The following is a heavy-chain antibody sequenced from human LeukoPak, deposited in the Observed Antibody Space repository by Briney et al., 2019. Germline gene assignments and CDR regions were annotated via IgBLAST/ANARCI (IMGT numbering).Heavy chain of an antibody. CDR1: GGTFSSYA. CDR3: ARLWLHSYYFDY. J-gene: IGHJ4*02. D-gene: IGHD5-18*01. Sequence: GASVKVSCKASGGTFSSYAISWVRQAPGQGLEWMGGIIPIFGTANYAQKFQGRVTITADESTSTAYMELSSLRSEDTAVYYCARLWLHSYYFDYWGQGTLVTVSS. V-gene: IGHV1-69*13. CDR2: IIPIFGTA.